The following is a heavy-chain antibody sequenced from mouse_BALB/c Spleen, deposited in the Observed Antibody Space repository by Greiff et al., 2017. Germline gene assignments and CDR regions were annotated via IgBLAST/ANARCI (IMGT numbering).Heavy chain of an antibody. CDR3: AIGYVNSHVYYFDY. Sequence: VQVVESGAELMKPGASVKISCKATGYTFSSYWIEWVKQRPGHGLEWIGEILPGSGSTNYNEKFKGKATFTADTSSNTAYMQLSSLTSEDSAVYYCAIGYVNSHVYYFDYWGQGTTLTVSS. D-gene: IGHD2-10*02. V-gene: IGHV1-9*01. CDR2: ILPGSGST. J-gene: IGHJ2*01. CDR1: GYTFSSYW.